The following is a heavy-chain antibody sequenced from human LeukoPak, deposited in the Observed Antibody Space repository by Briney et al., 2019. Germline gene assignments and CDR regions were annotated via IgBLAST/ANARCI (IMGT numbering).Heavy chain of an antibody. CDR3: ARGSRWWEPNHDYFDY. CDR2: INHSGST. J-gene: IGHJ4*02. V-gene: IGHV4-34*01. D-gene: IGHD1-26*01. Sequence: PSETLSLTCAVYGGSFSGYYWSWIRQPPGKGLEWIGEINHSGSTNYNPSLKSRVTMSVDTSKNQFSLKLSSVTVADTAVYYCARGSRWWEPNHDYFDYWGQGTLVTVSS. CDR1: GGSFSGYY.